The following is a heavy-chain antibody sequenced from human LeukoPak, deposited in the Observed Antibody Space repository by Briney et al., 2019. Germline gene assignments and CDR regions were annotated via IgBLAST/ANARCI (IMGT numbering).Heavy chain of an antibody. CDR2: ISAYNGNT. V-gene: IGHV1-18*01. Sequence: GASVKVSCKASGYTFTSYGISWVRQAPGQGLEWMGWISAYNGNTNYAQKLQGRVTMTTDTSTSTAYMELRSLRSDDTAVYHCARGPPLGYCSSTSCYYHYWGQGTLVTVSS. CDR1: GYTFTSYG. J-gene: IGHJ4*02. CDR3: ARGPPLGYCSSTSCYYHY. D-gene: IGHD2-2*01.